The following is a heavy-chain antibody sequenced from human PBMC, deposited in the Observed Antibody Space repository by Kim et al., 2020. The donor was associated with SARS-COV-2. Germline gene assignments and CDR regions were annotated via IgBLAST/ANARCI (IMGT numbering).Heavy chain of an antibody. J-gene: IGHJ2*01. CDR2: MYHSGSA. D-gene: IGHD2-2*01. V-gene: IGHV4-39*07. Sequence: SETLSLTCSVSGGSISSSSFYWGWIRQPPGEGLEWIGHMYHSGSAYYNPSLKSRLTISADVSKNQFSLKLSSVTAADTAVYYCARDFSMLGYFDTWGRGT. CDR3: ARDFSMLGYFDT. CDR1: GGSISSSSFY.